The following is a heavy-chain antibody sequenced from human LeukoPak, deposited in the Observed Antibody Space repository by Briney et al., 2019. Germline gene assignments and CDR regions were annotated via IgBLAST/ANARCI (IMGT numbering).Heavy chain of an antibody. CDR3: ARDRGRSYYDNSGYYPLDY. V-gene: IGHV1-3*03. J-gene: IGHJ4*02. CDR1: EYTFTNYA. D-gene: IGHD3-22*01. CDR2: IDAGDGTT. Sequence: ASVKVSCKASEYTFTNYAIHWVRQAPGQRLEWMGRIDAGDGTTKYSQEFQGRVTISRDTSATTAYMELSSLRSEDMAVYYCARDRGRSYYDNSGYYPLDYWGQGTLVTVSS.